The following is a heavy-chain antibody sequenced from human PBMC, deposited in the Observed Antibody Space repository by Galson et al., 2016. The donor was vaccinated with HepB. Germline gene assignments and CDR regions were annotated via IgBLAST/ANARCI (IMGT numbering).Heavy chain of an antibody. CDR3: AKDFSSSWFYYMDV. CDR2: IYYSGST. V-gene: IGHV4-61*01. CDR1: GGSVDTGRYF. J-gene: IGHJ6*03. D-gene: IGHD6-6*01. Sequence: ETLSLTCTVSGGSVDTGRYFWSWIRQFPGEGLEWIGSIYYSGSTHYNPSLNRRVTISIDTSKNQFSLKLSSVTAADTAVYYCAKDFSSSWFYYMDVWGKGTTVTVSS.